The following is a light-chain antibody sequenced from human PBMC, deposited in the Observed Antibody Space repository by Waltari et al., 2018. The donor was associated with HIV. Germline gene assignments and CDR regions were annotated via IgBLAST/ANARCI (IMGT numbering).Light chain of an antibody. CDR1: NIGSMN. J-gene: IGLJ2*01. CDR2: DDT. Sequence: SYALTQPPSVSVAPGKTARITCGGNNIGSMNVHWYQQKPGQAPVLVIFDDTDRPSEIPERFSGSNSGDTATLTISRVEVGDEADYYCQVWVSSLTVAVIFGGGTKLTVL. V-gene: IGLV3-21*04. CDR3: QVWVSSLTVAVI.